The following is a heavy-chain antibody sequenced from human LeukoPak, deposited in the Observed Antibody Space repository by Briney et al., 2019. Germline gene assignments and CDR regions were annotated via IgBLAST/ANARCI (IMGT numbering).Heavy chain of an antibody. V-gene: IGHV4-59*08. D-gene: IGHD2-15*01. J-gene: IGHJ4*02. CDR3: ARHPFATPFDH. CDR2: VFYIGDT. CDR1: GGSISSFY. Sequence: SETLSLTCAVSGGSISSFYWSWIRQPPGKGLEWIGYVFYIGDTNSNPSLKSRVTMSLDTSKNQLSLRLTSVTAADTAVYYCARHPFATPFDHWGRGTLVTVSS.